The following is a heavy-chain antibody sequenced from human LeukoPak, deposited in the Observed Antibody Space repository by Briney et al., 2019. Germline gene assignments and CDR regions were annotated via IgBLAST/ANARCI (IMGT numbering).Heavy chain of an antibody. CDR3: ARKTTVTKGGAFDI. CDR1: GFTVSSNY. V-gene: IGHV3-53*01. D-gene: IGHD4-17*01. CDR2: IYSGGST. Sequence: PGGSLRLSCAASGFTVSSNYMSWVRQAPGKGLEWDSVIYSGGSTYYADSVEGRFTTSRDNSKNTLYLQMNSLRAEDTAVYYCARKTTVTKGGAFDIWGQGTMVTVSS. J-gene: IGHJ3*02.